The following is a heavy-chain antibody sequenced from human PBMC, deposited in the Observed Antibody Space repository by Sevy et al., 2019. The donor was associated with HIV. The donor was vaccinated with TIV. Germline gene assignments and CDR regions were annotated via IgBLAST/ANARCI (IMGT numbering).Heavy chain of an antibody. CDR2: ISYDGSNK. CDR1: GFTFSSYA. V-gene: IGHV3-30*04. Sequence: GGSLRLSCAASGFTFSSYAMHWVRQAPGKGLEWVAVISYDGSNKYYADSVKGRFTISRDNSKNTLYLQMNSLRAEDTAVYYCARGYCSSTSCYPFYPYGMDVWGQGTTVTVSS. CDR3: ARGYCSSTSCYPFYPYGMDV. J-gene: IGHJ6*02. D-gene: IGHD2-2*01.